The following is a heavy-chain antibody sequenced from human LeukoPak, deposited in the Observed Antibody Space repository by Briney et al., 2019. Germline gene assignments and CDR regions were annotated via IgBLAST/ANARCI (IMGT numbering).Heavy chain of an antibody. Sequence: GGSLRLSCVASGFTFSSYEMNWVRQAPGKGLEWLSYIGSSDSTTHYADSVKGRFTISRDNSKNTLYLQMNSLRSEDTAVYYCATYRSTWSPRFEYFQEWGQGTLVTVSS. D-gene: IGHD6-13*01. CDR3: ATYRSTWSPRFEYFQE. V-gene: IGHV3-48*03. J-gene: IGHJ1*01. CDR2: IGSSDSTT. CDR1: GFTFSSYE.